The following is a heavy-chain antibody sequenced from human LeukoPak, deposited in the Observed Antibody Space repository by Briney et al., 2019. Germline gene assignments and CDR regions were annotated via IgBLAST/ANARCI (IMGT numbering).Heavy chain of an antibody. Sequence: ASVKVSCKASGYTFTGYYMHWVRQAPGQGLEWMGWINPNSGGTNYAQKFQGRVTMTRDTSISTAYMELSRLRSDDTAVYYCARVSSWREPNFDYWGQGTLVTVSS. J-gene: IGHJ4*02. D-gene: IGHD2-2*01. CDR1: GYTFTGYY. CDR2: INPNSGGT. V-gene: IGHV1-2*02. CDR3: ARVSSWREPNFDY.